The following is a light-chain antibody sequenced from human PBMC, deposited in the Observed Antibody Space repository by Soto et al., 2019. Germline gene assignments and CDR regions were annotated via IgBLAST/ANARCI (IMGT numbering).Light chain of an antibody. CDR1: RNVRPS. CDR3: QQHSHWPPWT. Sequence: EVVLPQSPAPRPLPPGKRPTPPCRASRNVRPSLDWYQQKPGQAPRLLIYGASNRATGIPARFSGSGSGTDFTLTISSLEPEDFAVYYCQQHSHWPPWTFGQGTRVEIQ. V-gene: IGKV3-11*01. J-gene: IGKJ1*01. CDR2: GAS.